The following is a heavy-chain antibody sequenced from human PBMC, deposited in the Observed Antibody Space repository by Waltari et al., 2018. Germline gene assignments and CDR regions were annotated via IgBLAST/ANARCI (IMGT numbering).Heavy chain of an antibody. CDR1: GFTFRISW. Sequence: EVQVVESGGGLVQPGGSLRLSCAAYGFTFRISWMTWVRQDPGKGLEWVANIKTDGSETYYVDSVKGRFTISRDNTKNSLYLQMSSLRAEDTAVYYCAIGGVETSWYWRYWGQGTLVTVSS. D-gene: IGHD6-13*01. CDR2: IKTDGSET. CDR3: AIGGVETSWYWRY. J-gene: IGHJ4*02. V-gene: IGHV3-7*01.